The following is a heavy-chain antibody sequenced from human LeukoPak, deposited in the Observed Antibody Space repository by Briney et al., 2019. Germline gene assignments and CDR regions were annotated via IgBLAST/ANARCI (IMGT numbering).Heavy chain of an antibody. CDR1: GYRFTSYG. V-gene: IGHV1-18*01. D-gene: IGHD2-15*01. J-gene: IGHJ5*02. Sequence: ASMPVSCKASGYRFTSYGITWVRQAPGQGLEWMGWISAYNGNTNYAQTLQGRVTLTRDISTSTAYMELRSQRSDDTAVYYCAREGYCSGGTCYSTINWFDPWGQGILVTVSS. CDR2: ISAYNGNT. CDR3: AREGYCSGGTCYSTINWFDP.